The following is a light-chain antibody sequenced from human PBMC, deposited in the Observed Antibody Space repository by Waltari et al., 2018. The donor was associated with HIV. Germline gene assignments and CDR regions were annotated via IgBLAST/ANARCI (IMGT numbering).Light chain of an antibody. CDR2: KAS. CDR3: QQGRT. V-gene: IGKV1-5*03. CDR1: QSIGSW. Sequence: DIQMTQSPFTLSASVGDRVTITCRARQSIGSWLAWYQQKPGKAPKLLTYKASSLESGVPSRFSGSGSGTEFTLTISSLQPDDFATYYCQQGRTFGQGTKVEIK. J-gene: IGKJ1*01.